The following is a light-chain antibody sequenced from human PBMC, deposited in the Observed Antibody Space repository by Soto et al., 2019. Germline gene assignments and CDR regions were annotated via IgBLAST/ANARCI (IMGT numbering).Light chain of an antibody. CDR1: QGISSR. CDR2: AAS. J-gene: IGKJ4*01. V-gene: IGKV1-12*01. CDR3: QQSNSFPLT. Sequence: DLQMTQSPSSVSASVGDRVTITCRASQGISSRLAWYQQKPGKAPNLLIYAASSLQSGEPSTFSGSRFETDFALTTASLQLEDFATYYDQQSNSFPLTVGGGTKVEIK.